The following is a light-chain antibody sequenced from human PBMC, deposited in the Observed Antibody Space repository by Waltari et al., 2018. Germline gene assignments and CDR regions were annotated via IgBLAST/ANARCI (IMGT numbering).Light chain of an antibody. V-gene: IGLV10-54*01. CDR2: RNG. CDR3: SAWDSSLATVL. J-gene: IGLJ2*01. CDR1: SNNVGNHG. Sequence: QAGLTQPPSVSKVVGQTATITCPGHSNNVGNHGAAWLLQHPGHPHKPLSSRNGDRPSGVSERFSASRSGNTASLTITGLQPEDEADYFCSAWDSSLATVLFGGGTALTVL.